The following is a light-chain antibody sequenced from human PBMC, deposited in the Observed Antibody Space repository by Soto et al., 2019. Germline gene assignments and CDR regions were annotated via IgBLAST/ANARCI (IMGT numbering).Light chain of an antibody. CDR3: QQYNSYSPLT. CDR1: QSISSW. Sequence: DIQMTQSPSSLSASVGDRVTITCRASQSISSWLAWYQQKPGKAPKLLIFDAFSLESGVPSRFSGSRSGTELTLTISSLQPDDYATYYCQQYNSYSPLTCGGGTKVEIK. CDR2: DAF. V-gene: IGKV1-5*01. J-gene: IGKJ4*01.